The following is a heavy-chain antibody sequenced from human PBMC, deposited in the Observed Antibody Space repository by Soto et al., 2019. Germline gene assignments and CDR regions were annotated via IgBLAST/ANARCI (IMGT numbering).Heavy chain of an antibody. J-gene: IGHJ5*02. CDR3: ARATQNPKRGGYYLEANWFDP. D-gene: IGHD3-22*01. V-gene: IGHV3-48*03. CDR2: ISSSGSTI. CDR1: GFTFSSYE. Sequence: EVQLVESGGGLVQPGGSLRLSCAASGFTFSSYEMNWVRQAPGKGLEWVSYISSSGSTIYYADSVKGRFTISRDNAKNSLYLQMNSLRAEDTAVYYCARATQNPKRGGYYLEANWFDPWGQGTLVTVSS.